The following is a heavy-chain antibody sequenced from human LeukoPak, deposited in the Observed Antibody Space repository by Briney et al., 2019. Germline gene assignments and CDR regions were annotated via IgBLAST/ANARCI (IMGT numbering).Heavy chain of an antibody. V-gene: IGHV4-30-4*01. J-gene: IGHJ4*02. CDR3: ARALNENSYAFDS. D-gene: IGHD5-18*01. Sequence: PSETLSLTCTVSGGSISSGEYYWSWIRQPPGKGLEWIRYLSYTGSTYYNPSLKSRVSISVDTSKNQFSLKLMSVTAADTAVYHCARALNENSYAFDSWGQGTLVTVSS. CDR2: LSYTGST. CDR1: GGSISSGEYY.